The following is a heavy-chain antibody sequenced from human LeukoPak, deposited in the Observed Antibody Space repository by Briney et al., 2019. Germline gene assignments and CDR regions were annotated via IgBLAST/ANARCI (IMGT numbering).Heavy chain of an antibody. J-gene: IGHJ3*02. Sequence: SETLSLTCTVSGGSMSSHYWSWIRQPPGKGLEWIGYISYIGSTIYNPSLKSRVTISVDTSKNQFSLRLSSVTAADTAVYYCARDPTTVTKGLDIWGQGTMVTVSS. V-gene: IGHV4-59*11. D-gene: IGHD4-17*01. CDR3: ARDPTTVTKGLDI. CDR2: ISYIGST. CDR1: GGSMSSHY.